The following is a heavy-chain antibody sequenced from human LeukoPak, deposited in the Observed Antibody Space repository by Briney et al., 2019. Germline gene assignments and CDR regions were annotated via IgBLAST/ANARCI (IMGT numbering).Heavy chain of an antibody. Sequence: SETLSLTCAVSGGSISSAGYSWSWIRQPPGKGLEWIGYIYSSGSAYYNPSLKSRVTISVDTSKNQFSLKLSSVTAADTAVYYYAREFIFYGSGSYFDYWGQGTLATVSS. CDR2: IYSSGSA. D-gene: IGHD3-10*01. V-gene: IGHV4-30-4*07. CDR3: AREFIFYGSGSYFDY. CDR1: GGSISSAGYS. J-gene: IGHJ4*02.